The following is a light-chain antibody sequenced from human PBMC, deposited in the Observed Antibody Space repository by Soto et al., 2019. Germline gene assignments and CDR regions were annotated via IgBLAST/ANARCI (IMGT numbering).Light chain of an antibody. CDR1: QSVSSSY. J-gene: IGKJ1*01. Sequence: EIVFTQSPGTLSLSPGERATLSCRAGQSVSSSYLAWYQQKPGQAPRLLIYGASSRATGIPDRFSGSGSGTDFTLTISRLEPEDFAVYYCQQYGSPTWTFGQGTKV. CDR3: QQYGSPTWT. V-gene: IGKV3-20*01. CDR2: GAS.